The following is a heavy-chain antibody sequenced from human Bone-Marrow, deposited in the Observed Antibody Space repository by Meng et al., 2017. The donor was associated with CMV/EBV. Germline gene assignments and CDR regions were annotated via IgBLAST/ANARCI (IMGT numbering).Heavy chain of an antibody. V-gene: IGHV1-2*02. CDR2: INPNDDT. J-gene: IGHJ4*02. D-gene: IGHD3-16*02. CDR3: ARIMITFGGVIVTPRFDY. CDR1: GYTVTDYY. Sequence: QVQLVQSGAEVKKPGASVKVSCKASGYTVTDYYIHWVRQAPGQWLEWMGWINPNDDTNYAQNFQGRVTITADESTSTAYMELSSLRSDDTAVYYCARIMITFGGVIVTPRFDYWGQGTLVTVSS.